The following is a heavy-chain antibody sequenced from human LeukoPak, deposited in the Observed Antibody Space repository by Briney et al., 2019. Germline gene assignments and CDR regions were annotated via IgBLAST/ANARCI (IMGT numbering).Heavy chain of an antibody. CDR2: IIPIFGTA. Sequence: SVKVSCKASGGTFTSYAISWVRQAPGQGLEWMGGIIPIFGTANNAQTFQGRVTITADESTSTAYMELSSLRSEVTAVYYCARVGSGSPLGYYFDYWGQGTLVTVSS. CDR3: ARVGSGSPLGYYFDY. V-gene: IGHV1-69*13. CDR1: GGTFTSYA. D-gene: IGHD3-10*01. J-gene: IGHJ4*02.